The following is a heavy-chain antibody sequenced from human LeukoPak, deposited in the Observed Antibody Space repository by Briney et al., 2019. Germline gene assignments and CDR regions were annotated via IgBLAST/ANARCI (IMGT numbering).Heavy chain of an antibody. CDR2: ISYDGSNK. V-gene: IGHV3-30-3*01. CDR3: ARDGTTLDAFDI. CDR1: GFTFSSYA. J-gene: IGHJ3*02. D-gene: IGHD1-7*01. Sequence: GGSLRLSCAASGFTFSSYAMHWVRQAPGKGLEWVAVISYDGSNKYYADSVKGRFTISRDNSKNTLYLQMNSLRAEDTAVYYCARDGTTLDAFDIWGQGTMVTVPS.